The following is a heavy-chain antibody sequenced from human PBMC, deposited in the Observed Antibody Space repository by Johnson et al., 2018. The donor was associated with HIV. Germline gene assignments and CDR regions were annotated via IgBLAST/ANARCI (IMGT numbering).Heavy chain of an antibody. CDR2: ISGSGGRT. CDR3: ARDPGGSLGAFDI. V-gene: IGHV3-23*04. CDR1: GFTFGSYA. Sequence: VQLVESGGGLVQPGGSLRLSCAASGFTFGSYAMSWVRQAPGKGLEWVSIISGSGGRTYYADSVKGRFTISRDNSKNTVSLQMNSLRVEDTAVYYCARDPGGSLGAFDIWGQGTLVTVSS. D-gene: IGHD1-26*01. J-gene: IGHJ3*02.